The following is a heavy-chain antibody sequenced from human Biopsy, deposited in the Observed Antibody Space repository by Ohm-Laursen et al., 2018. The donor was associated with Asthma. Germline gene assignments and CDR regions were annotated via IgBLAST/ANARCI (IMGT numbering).Heavy chain of an antibody. CDR2: IYYSGST. Sequence: TLSLTCTVSYGSITSGCYYWTWIRQHPGKGLEWIGFIYYSGSTYYNPSLKSRVSISIDTSKNQFSLKLSSVTAADTAVYYCARAQDYYDSRGYYRSFDYWGQGTLVTVSS. V-gene: IGHV4-31*03. CDR3: ARAQDYYDSRGYYRSFDY. J-gene: IGHJ4*02. CDR1: YGSITSGCYY. D-gene: IGHD3-22*01.